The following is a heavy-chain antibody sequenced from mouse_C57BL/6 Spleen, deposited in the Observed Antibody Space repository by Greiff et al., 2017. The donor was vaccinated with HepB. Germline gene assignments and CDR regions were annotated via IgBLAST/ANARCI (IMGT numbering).Heavy chain of an antibody. J-gene: IGHJ1*03. Sequence: DVKLQESGGGLVKPGGSLKLSCAASGFTFSSYTMSWVRQTPEKRLEWVATISGGGGNTYYPDSVKGRFTISRDNAKNTLYLQMSSLRSEDTALYYCARHYGSSYGYCDVWGTGTTVTVSS. D-gene: IGHD1-1*01. CDR3: ARHYGSSYGYCDV. CDR2: ISGGGGNT. V-gene: IGHV5-9*01. CDR1: GFTFSSYT.